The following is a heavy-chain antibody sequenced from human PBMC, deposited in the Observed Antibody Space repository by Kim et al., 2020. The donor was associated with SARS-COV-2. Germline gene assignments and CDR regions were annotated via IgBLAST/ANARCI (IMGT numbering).Heavy chain of an antibody. D-gene: IGHD4-4*01. Sequence: SETLSLTCDVSGASISSGSYSWSWIRQSPGQGLEWIASIYQSGGTYYTPSLKSRLTISMDRSKNHFSLTLTSVTAADTAVYYCARGPYSDYFDYWGQGT. CDR2: IYQSGGT. J-gene: IGHJ4*02. CDR3: ARGPYSDYFDY. CDR1: GASISSGSYS. V-gene: IGHV4-30-2*06.